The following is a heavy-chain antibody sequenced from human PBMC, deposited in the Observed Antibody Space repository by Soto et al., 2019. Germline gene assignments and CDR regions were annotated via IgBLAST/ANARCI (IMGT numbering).Heavy chain of an antibody. CDR3: ARDREVADYYYYGMDV. CDR1: GFTFSSYS. D-gene: IGHD6-19*01. J-gene: IGHJ6*02. V-gene: IGHV3-21*01. CDR2: ISSSSSYI. Sequence: PGGSLRLSCAASGFTFSSYSMNWVRQAPGKGLEWVSSISSSSSYIYYADSVKGRFTISRDNAKNSLYLQMNSLRAEDTAVYYCARDREVADYYYYGMDVWGQGTTVTXS.